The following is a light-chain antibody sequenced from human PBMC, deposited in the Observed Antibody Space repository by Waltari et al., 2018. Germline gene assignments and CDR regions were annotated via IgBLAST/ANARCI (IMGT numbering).Light chain of an antibody. J-gene: IGLJ3*02. CDR2: RND. CDR1: SSNIGTNY. CDR3: AAWDDGLSGPV. V-gene: IGLV1-47*01. Sequence: QSVLTQPPSVSGTPGQGVTISCSGSSSNIGTNYVYWYQQPPRTAPNLLIFRNDQRPSGGPDRCSASKSGTSAALAISGLRSEDEADYYCAAWDDGLSGPVFGGGTKLTVL.